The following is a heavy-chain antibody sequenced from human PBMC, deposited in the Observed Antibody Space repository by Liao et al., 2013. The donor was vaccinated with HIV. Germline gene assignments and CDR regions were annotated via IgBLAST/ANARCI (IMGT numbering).Heavy chain of an antibody. CDR2: INHSGST. CDR1: GGSFSGYY. Sequence: QVQLQQWGAGLLKPSETLSLTCAVYGGSFSGYYWSWIRQPPGKTLEWIAEINHSGSTNYNPSLMSRVTISVDTSKNQFSLKLTSVTAADTAVYYCARGRGNYYYMDVWGKGTTVTVSS. J-gene: IGHJ6*03. V-gene: IGHV4-34*01. CDR3: ARGRGNYYYMDV.